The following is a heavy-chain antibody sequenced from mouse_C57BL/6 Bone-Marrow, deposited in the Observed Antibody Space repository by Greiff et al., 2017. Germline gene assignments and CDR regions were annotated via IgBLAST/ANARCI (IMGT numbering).Heavy chain of an antibody. CDR2: IWGGGST. J-gene: IGHJ1*03. V-gene: IGHV2-9*01. Sequence: VQLQESGPGLVAPSQSLSITCTVSGFSLTSYGVDWVRQPPGKGLEWLGVIWGGGSTNYNSALMSRLSISKDNSKSQVFLKMNSLQTDDTAMYYCAKRYGSSYGDWYFDVWGTGTTVTVSS. CDR1: GFSLTSYG. CDR3: AKRYGSSYGDWYFDV. D-gene: IGHD1-1*01.